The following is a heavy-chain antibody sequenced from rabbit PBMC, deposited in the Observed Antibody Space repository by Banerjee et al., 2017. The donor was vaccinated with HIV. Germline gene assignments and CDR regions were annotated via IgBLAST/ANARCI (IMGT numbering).Heavy chain of an antibody. V-gene: IGHV1S45*01. J-gene: IGHJ2*01. Sequence: QEQLVESGGGLVQPGESLKLSCKASGIDFSSYGISWVRQAPGKGPEWIACISTGSSGSTYYASWAKGRFTISKTSSTTVTLQMTSLTAADTATYFCARAGSNYATGAFDPWGPGTLVT. CDR1: GIDFSSYG. CDR3: ARAGSNYATGAFDP. D-gene: IGHD8-1*01. CDR2: ISTGSSGST.